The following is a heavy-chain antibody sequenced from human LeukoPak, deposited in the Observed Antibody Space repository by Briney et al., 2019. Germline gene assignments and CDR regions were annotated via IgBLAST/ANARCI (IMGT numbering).Heavy chain of an antibody. Sequence: PSETLSLTCTVSGGSISSGDYYWSWIRQPPGKGLEWIGYMYYSGSTYYNPSLKSRVVISVDTSKNQFSLKLSSVTAADTAVYYCARPYYYDSRIDPRGQGILVTVSS. CDR3: ARPYYYDSRIDP. J-gene: IGHJ5*02. D-gene: IGHD3-22*01. CDR2: MYYSGST. V-gene: IGHV4-30-4*01. CDR1: GGSISSGDYY.